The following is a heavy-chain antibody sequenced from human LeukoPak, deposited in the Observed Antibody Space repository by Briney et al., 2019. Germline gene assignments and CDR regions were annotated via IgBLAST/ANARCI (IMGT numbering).Heavy chain of an antibody. V-gene: IGHV3-66*01. Sequence: GGSLRLSCAASGFTVSSNYMNWVRQAPGKGLEWVSVFYSGGNTYYADSVKGRFTISRDNSKNTLSLQMNSLRAEDTAVYYCAKSAGDYGGIHGAFDIWGQGTIVTVSS. CDR1: GFTVSSNY. D-gene: IGHD4-23*01. CDR2: FYSGGNT. J-gene: IGHJ3*02. CDR3: AKSAGDYGGIHGAFDI.